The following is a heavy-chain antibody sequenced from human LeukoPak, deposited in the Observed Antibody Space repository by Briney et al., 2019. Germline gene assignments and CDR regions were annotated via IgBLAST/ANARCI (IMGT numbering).Heavy chain of an antibody. Sequence: PGGSLRLSCAASGFTFSSYGMHWVRQAPGKGLEWVAVISYDGSNKYYADSVKGRFTISRDNAKNSLYLQMNSLRAEDTAVYYCAREMYSYGTPWYYFDYWGQGTLVTVSS. CDR2: ISYDGSNK. CDR1: GFTFSSYG. V-gene: IGHV3-30*03. J-gene: IGHJ4*02. CDR3: AREMYSYGTPWYYFDY. D-gene: IGHD5-18*01.